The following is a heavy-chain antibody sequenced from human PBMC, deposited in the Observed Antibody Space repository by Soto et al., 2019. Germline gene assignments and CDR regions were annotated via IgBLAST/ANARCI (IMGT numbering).Heavy chain of an antibody. CDR2: ISYDGSNK. CDR3: AKLCYYDSSGYPFDY. CDR1: GFTFSSYG. J-gene: IGHJ4*02. Sequence: GGSLRLSCAASGFTFSSYGMHWVRQSPGKGLEWVAVISYDGSNKYYADSVKGRFTISRDNSKNTLYLQMNSLRAEDTAVYYCAKLCYYDSSGYPFDYWGQGTLVTVSS. V-gene: IGHV3-30*18. D-gene: IGHD3-22*01.